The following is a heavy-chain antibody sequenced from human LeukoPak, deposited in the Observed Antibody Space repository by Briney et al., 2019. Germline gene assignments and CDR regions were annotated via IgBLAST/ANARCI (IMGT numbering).Heavy chain of an antibody. CDR3: ARVVLYSSSSAGAFDI. CDR2: INPNSGGT. Sequence: PGRSLRLSCAASGFTFSSYAMHWVRQAPGQGLEWMGWINPNSGGTNYAQKFQGRVTMTRDTSISTAYMELSRLRSDDTAVYYCARVVLYSSSSAGAFDIWGQGTMVTVSS. D-gene: IGHD6-6*01. J-gene: IGHJ3*02. V-gene: IGHV1-2*02. CDR1: GFTFSSYA.